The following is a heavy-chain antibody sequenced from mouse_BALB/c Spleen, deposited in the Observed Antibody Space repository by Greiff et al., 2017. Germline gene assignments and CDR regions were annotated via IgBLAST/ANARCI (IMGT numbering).Heavy chain of an antibody. CDR1: GYSITSGYY. Sequence: VQLKQSGPGLVKPSQSLSLTCSVTGYSITSGYYWNWIRQFPGNKLEWMGYISYDGSNNYNPSLKNRISITRDTSKNQFFLKLNSVTTEDTATYYCARGQTARAFAYWGQGTLVTVSA. CDR3: ARGQTARAFAY. D-gene: IGHD3-2*01. CDR2: ISYDGSN. V-gene: IGHV3-6*02. J-gene: IGHJ3*01.